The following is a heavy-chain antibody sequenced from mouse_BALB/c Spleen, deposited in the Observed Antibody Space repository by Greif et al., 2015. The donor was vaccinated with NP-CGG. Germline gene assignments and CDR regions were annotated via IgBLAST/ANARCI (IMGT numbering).Heavy chain of an antibody. J-gene: IGHJ2*01. CDR2: INPYNDGT. Sequence: VHVKQSGPELVKPGASVKMSCKASGYTFTSYVMHWVKQKPGQGLEWIGYINPYNDGTKYNEKFKGKATLTSDKSSSTAYMELSSLTSEDSAVYYCARKFITTATFDYWGQGTTLTVSS. CDR3: ARKFITTATFDY. CDR1: GYTFTSYV. D-gene: IGHD1-2*01. V-gene: IGHV1-14*01.